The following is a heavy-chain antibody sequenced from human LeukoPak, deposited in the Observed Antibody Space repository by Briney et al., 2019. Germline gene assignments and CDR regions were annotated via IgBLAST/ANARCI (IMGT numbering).Heavy chain of an antibody. V-gene: IGHV1-3*01. CDR3: ARVYVTMIPSPRSGWRFGMDV. J-gene: IGHJ6*02. Sequence: GASVKVSCKASGYTFTSYAMHWVCQAPGQRLEWMGWINAGNGNTKYSQKFQGRVTITRDTSASTAYMELSSLRSEDTAVYYCARVYVTMIPSPRSGWRFGMDVWGQGTTVTVSS. CDR1: GYTFTSYA. D-gene: IGHD3-22*01. CDR2: INAGNGNT.